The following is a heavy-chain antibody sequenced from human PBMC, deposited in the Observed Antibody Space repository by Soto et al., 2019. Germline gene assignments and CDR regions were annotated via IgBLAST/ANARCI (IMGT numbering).Heavy chain of an antibody. D-gene: IGHD6-6*01. Sequence: QVQLVQSGAEVKKPGSSVKVSCKASGGTFSSYAISWVRQAPGQGLEWMGGIIPIFGTANYAQKFQGRVTITADKSTSTAYMELSSLRSEDTAVYYCARDLIAARRDYYHGMDVWGQGTTVTVSS. CDR1: GGTFSSYA. CDR2: IIPIFGTA. J-gene: IGHJ6*02. V-gene: IGHV1-69*06. CDR3: ARDLIAARRDYYHGMDV.